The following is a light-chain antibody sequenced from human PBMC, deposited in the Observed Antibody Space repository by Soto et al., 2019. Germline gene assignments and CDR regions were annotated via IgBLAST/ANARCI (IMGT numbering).Light chain of an antibody. J-gene: IGKJ1*01. V-gene: IGKV3-20*01. Sequence: EIVLTQSPGSLSLSPGERATLSCRASQSVVSSFFAWYQQKPGQAPRLLIYGASNRATGIPDRFSGSGSGTDFTLTISRLEPEDFAVYYCQQYVSSVTFGQGTKVEIK. CDR2: GAS. CDR1: QSVVSSF. CDR3: QQYVSSVT.